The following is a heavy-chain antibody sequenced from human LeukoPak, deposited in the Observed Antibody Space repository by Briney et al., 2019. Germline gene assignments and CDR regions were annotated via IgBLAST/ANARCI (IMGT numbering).Heavy chain of an antibody. CDR1: GFTFSSYS. J-gene: IGHJ4*02. CDR2: ISSSSSYI. Sequence: GGSLRLSCAASGFTFSSYSMNWVRQAPGKGLEWVSSISSSSSYIYYADSVKGRFTISRDNAKNSLYLQMNSLRAEDTAVYYCARESVRFGELGIDYWGQGTLVTVSS. CDR3: ARESVRFGELGIDY. D-gene: IGHD3-10*01. V-gene: IGHV3-21*01.